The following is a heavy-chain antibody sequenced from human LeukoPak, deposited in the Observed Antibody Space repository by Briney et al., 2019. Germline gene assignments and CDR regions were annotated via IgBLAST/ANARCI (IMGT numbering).Heavy chain of an antibody. J-gene: IGHJ4*02. V-gene: IGHV3-23*01. Sequence: GGSLRLSCAASGFTFSTYAMSWVRQIPGKGLEWVSAISGSDDGTYYADSVKGRFTISRDNSKNTLYLQMNSLRPEDTAVYYCARDQHGPLDYWGQGTLVTVSS. CDR1: GFTFSTYA. CDR2: ISGSDDGT. D-gene: IGHD2-8*01. CDR3: ARDQHGPLDY.